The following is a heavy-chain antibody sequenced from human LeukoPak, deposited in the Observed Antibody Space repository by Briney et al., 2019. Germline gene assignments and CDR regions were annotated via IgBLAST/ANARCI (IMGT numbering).Heavy chain of an antibody. D-gene: IGHD2-2*01. V-gene: IGHV1-8*03. Sequence: ASVEVSCKTSGYTFSNYDINWVRQATGQGLEWMGWMNPNSGNTGYVQKFQGRVTLSRNTSINTAYMELSSLRSEDTAVYYCARGGRYCSATTCYFSAFDIWGQGTMVTVSS. CDR1: GYTFSNYD. CDR2: MNPNSGNT. J-gene: IGHJ3*02. CDR3: ARGGRYCSATTCYFSAFDI.